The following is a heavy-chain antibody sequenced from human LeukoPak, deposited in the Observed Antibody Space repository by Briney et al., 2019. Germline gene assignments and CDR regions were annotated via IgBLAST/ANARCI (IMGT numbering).Heavy chain of an antibody. CDR3: ARGGDGSGPHPGY. CDR1: GGSFSGYY. CDR2: INHSGST. D-gene: IGHD3-10*01. V-gene: IGHV4-34*01. Sequence: SETLSLTCAVYGGSFSGYYWSWIRQPPGKGLEWIGEINHSGSTNYNPSLKSRVTISVDTSKNQFSLKLGSVTAADTAVYYCARGGDGSGPHPGYWGQGTLVTVSS. J-gene: IGHJ4*02.